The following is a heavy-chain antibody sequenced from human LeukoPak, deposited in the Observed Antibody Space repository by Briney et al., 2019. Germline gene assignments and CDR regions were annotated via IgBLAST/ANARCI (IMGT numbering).Heavy chain of an antibody. V-gene: IGHV3-7*03. CDR2: INEDGSEK. D-gene: IGHD2-15*01. CDR1: GFAISSYW. Sequence: GGSLRLSCAASGFAISSYWMSWVRQAPGKGLEWVGNINEDGSEKYTQYLVKGRFTISKDNAKNSLYLQMNSPRAEDTAVYYCARDKRSCSGVNCYRGSSFDFWGQGTLVTVSS. CDR3: ARDKRSCSGVNCYRGSSFDF. J-gene: IGHJ4*02.